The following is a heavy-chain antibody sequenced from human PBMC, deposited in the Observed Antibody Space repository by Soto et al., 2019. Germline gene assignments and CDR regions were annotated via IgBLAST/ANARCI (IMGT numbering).Heavy chain of an antibody. CDR2: ITDSGDST. CDR1: GFTFFTYA. D-gene: IGHD2-21*02. V-gene: IGHV3-23*01. CDR3: AKDTPVVTFTFDY. Sequence: GSLRLSCAASGFTFFTYAMSWVRQAPGKGLEWVSSITDSGDSTYYADSVKGRFTISRDNSKNTLYLQMKSLRAEDTAVYYCAKDTPVVTFTFDYWGQGTLVTVSS. J-gene: IGHJ4*02.